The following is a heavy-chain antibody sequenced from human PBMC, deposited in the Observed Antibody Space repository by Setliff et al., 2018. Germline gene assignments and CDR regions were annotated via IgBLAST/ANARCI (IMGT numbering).Heavy chain of an antibody. D-gene: IGHD3-3*01. V-gene: IGHV4-34*01. CDR3: ARAPQYSNFWYALSWFDP. CDR1: GGSFSGYH. Sequence: SETLSLTCAVYGGSFSGYHWSWIRQPPGKGLEWIGEISHSGDPNYNPSLKSRVTISLDTSKNQFSLKLTSVAAADTAVYYCARAPQYSNFWYALSWFDPWGQGTLVTVSS. J-gene: IGHJ5*02. CDR2: ISHSGDP.